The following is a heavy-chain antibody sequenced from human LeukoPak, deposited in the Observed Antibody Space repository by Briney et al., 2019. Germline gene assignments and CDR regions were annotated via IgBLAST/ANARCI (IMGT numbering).Heavy chain of an antibody. J-gene: IGHJ6*03. Sequence: GGSLRLSCAASGFTFSSYEVNWVRQAPGKGLEWVSYISSSGSTRYYADSVKGRFTISRDNAKNSLYLQMNSLRAEDTAVYYCARRLELYYYYYYMDVWGKGTTVTISS. CDR2: ISSSGSTR. CDR1: GFTFSSYE. V-gene: IGHV3-48*03. CDR3: ARRLELYYYYYYMDV. D-gene: IGHD1-26*01.